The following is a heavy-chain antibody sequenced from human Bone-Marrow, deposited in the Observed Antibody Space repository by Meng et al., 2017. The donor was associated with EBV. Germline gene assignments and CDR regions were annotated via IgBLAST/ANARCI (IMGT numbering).Heavy chain of an antibody. V-gene: IGHV1-69*01. Sequence: QVQLLQPAAEVKAPGSSLKFSCTTSGGTFRNYAISWVRQAPGQGLGWLGGLIPMLGAPNYSQKFQGRVTITADESTSTHYMDLNSLRSEDTAVYYCASESGRGYTPDYWGQGTLVTVSS. J-gene: IGHJ4*02. CDR1: GGTFRNYA. CDR2: LIPMLGAP. CDR3: ASESGRGYTPDY. D-gene: IGHD3-10*01.